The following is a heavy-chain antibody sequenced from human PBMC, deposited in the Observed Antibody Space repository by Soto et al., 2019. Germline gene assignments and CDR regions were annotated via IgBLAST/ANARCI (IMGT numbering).Heavy chain of an antibody. Sequence: VSLRLSFTASGFTFNTYAVSWVRQSPGKGLEWVSAIIGIFGTTDYADSVKGRLTISRENSKNTLFLQMNSLGAEDTAVYFCAKSALDFWNGYAYAMDXWGQGTLVTVSX. J-gene: IGHJ5*02. D-gene: IGHD3-3*01. V-gene: IGHV3-23*01. CDR2: IIGIFGTT. CDR1: GFTFNTYA. CDR3: AKSALDFWNGYAYAMDX.